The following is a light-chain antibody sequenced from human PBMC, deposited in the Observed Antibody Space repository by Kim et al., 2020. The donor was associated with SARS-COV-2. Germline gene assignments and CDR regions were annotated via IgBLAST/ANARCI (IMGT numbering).Light chain of an antibody. CDR2: GAS. CDR1: QSVSIN. CDR3: QQTFSTQYS. J-gene: IGKJ2*03. V-gene: IGKV1-39*01. Sequence: SASVGDRVTLTCRGTQSVSINLNWYHQKPGKAPRLLIYGASTLQGGVPSRFRGSGSGTGFTLTISSLQPEDFAIYYCQQTFSTQYSFGQGTKLEI.